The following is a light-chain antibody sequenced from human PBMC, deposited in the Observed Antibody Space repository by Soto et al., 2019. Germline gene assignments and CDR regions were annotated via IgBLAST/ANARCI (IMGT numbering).Light chain of an antibody. J-gene: IGKJ5*01. Sequence: DFVMTQSPLSLPVTPGEPAPISCRSSQSLLHRNGYNYLDWYLQKPGQSPQVLIYLGSNRASGVPDRFSGSGSGTDFTLKISRVEAEDVGVYYCMQALQTPPTFGQGTRLEIK. V-gene: IGKV2-28*01. CDR2: LGS. CDR1: QSLLHRNGYNY. CDR3: MQALQTPPT.